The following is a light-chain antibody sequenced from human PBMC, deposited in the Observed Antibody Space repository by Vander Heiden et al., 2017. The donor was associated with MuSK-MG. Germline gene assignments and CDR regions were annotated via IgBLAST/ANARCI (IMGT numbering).Light chain of an antibody. CDR2: SNN. J-gene: IGLJ3*02. V-gene: IGLV1-44*01. CDR1: SSNIGSKT. Sequence: QSVLTQPPSASGTPGQRVTISCSGTSSNIGSKTVNWYPHLPGTAPNLLIYSNNRRPSGVPDRFSGSKSDTSASLAITGLQSEDEADYYCAAWHDSLNGWVFGGGTKLTVL. CDR3: AAWHDSLNGWV.